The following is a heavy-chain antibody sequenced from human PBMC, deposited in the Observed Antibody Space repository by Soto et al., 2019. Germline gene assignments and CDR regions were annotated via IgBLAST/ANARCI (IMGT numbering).Heavy chain of an antibody. V-gene: IGHV1-69*13. Sequence: SVKVSCKASGGTFSSYAISWVRQAPGQGLEWMGGIIPIFGTANYAQKFQGRVTITADESTSTAYMELSSLRSEDTAVYYCARAPYEYYDILPDAFDIWGQGTMV. J-gene: IGHJ3*02. D-gene: IGHD3-9*01. CDR3: ARAPYEYYDILPDAFDI. CDR2: IIPIFGTA. CDR1: GGTFSSYA.